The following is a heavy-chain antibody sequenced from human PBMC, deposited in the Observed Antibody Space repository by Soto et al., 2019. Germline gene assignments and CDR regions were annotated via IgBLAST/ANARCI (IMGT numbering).Heavy chain of an antibody. CDR3: ARELYDYVWGSYRCFDC. J-gene: IGHJ4*02. CDR1: GYTFTSYG. CDR2: ISDYNGNI. D-gene: IGHD3-16*02. Sequence: QVQLVQSGAEVKKPGASVKVSCKASGYTFTSYGISWVRQAPGQGLEWMGWISDYNGNINYAQKRQGRVTMTTDSSTRTAHSELRSLRSDDTAVYYCARELYDYVWGSYRCFDCWGQGTLVTVSS. V-gene: IGHV1-18*01.